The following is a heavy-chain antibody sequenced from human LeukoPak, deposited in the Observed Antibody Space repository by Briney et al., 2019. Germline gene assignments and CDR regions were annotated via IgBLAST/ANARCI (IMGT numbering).Heavy chain of an antibody. CDR2: IHYSAST. D-gene: IGHD3-22*01. V-gene: IGHV4-39*01. J-gene: IGHJ4*02. Sequence: PSETLSLTCTAAGFSIRSSSHYWGCIRQPPGRGREWHGIIHYSASTYYNPSLESRVTICADTSKNQFSLKLSSVNAADWAVYFCARRLEYLTYVSSGYYAYYFDYWGEGTVVSVSS. CDR1: GFSIRSSSHY. CDR3: ARRLEYLTYVSSGYYAYYFDY.